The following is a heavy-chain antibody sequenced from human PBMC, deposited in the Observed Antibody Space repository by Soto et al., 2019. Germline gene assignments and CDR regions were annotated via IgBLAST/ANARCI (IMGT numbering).Heavy chain of an antibody. Sequence: ASVKVSCKASGGTFSTYTIAWVRQAPGQGLEWMGRIIPMVNIVNYAQKFQGRVTITADTSTNTAYMELSSLQSEDTAMYYCASEESTDYASLPEGYWGQGTLVTVSS. D-gene: IGHD4-17*01. J-gene: IGHJ4*02. V-gene: IGHV1-69*02. CDR2: IIPMVNIV. CDR3: ASEESTDYASLPEGY. CDR1: GGTFSTYT.